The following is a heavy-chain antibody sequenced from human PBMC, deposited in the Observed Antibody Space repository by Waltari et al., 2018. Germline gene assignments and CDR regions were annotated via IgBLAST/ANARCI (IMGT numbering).Heavy chain of an antibody. Sequence: QVQLVQSGAEVKKPGSSVKASCSASEGTFSTYAISGVRQAPGQGLAWMGQITPIFGTSNYAQKFQARVTLTADDSTSTAYMELTTLKSDDTAVYFCASFRPEVGSTFWGQGTLVTVSS. CDR3: ASFRPEVGSTF. CDR2: ITPIFGTS. D-gene: IGHD3-10*01. V-gene: IGHV1-69*12. CDR1: EGTFSTYA. J-gene: IGHJ4*02.